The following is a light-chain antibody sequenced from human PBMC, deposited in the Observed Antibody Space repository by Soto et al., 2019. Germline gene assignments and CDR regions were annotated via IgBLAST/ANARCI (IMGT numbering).Light chain of an antibody. CDR3: QHFNSYSGT. V-gene: IGKV1-13*02. Sequence: AIQLTQSPSSLSTFVGDRVTITCRASQGIRSALAWYQQKPGKAPRLLFYDASFLESGVPSRFSGSGSGTDFTLSISNLQPEDFGIYYCQHFNSYSGTFGPGTRVDFK. CDR2: DAS. CDR1: QGIRSA. J-gene: IGKJ3*01.